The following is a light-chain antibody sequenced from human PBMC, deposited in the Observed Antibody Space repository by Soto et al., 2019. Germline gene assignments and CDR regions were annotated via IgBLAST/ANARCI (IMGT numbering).Light chain of an antibody. Sequence: EIVMTQSPGTLSVSPGERATLSCRASQSVGNNLAWYKQKPGQAPRLFSHGASIRATGVPARFSGSGSGTDFTLTISSLKSEDFAVYYCQQCDDWPRTFGQGTKVDIK. CDR3: QQCDDWPRT. V-gene: IGKV3-15*01. J-gene: IGKJ1*01. CDR2: GAS. CDR1: QSVGNN.